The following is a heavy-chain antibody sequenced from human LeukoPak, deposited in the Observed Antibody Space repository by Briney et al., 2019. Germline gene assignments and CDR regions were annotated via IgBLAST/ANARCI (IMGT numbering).Heavy chain of an antibody. CDR3: GGGPGY. D-gene: IGHD2-15*01. J-gene: IGHJ4*02. CDR2: IQRDGSEK. Sequence: GGSLRLSCAASGFTFSNYWMRWVRQAPGKGLEWVANIQRDGSEKYYVDSVKGRFTISRDNAKNSVYLQMNSLRADDTAAYYCGGGPGYWGQGTLVTVSS. V-gene: IGHV3-7*01. CDR1: GFTFSNYW.